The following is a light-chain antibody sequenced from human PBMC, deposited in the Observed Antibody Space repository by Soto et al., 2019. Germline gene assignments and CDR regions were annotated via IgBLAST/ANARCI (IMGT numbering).Light chain of an antibody. CDR2: LGS. V-gene: IGKV2-28*01. CDR1: QSLRHHNGYYY. J-gene: IGKJ2*01. CDR3: IQTLQAPYS. Sequence: DIVMTQSPLSLPVTPGEPASISCRSSQSLRHHNGYYYLDWYLQKPGQSPQVLIYLGSNRASGVIDXXSGSGSGTVFTLKISRVEAEDVGVYYCIQTLQAPYSFGQGTKLEIK.